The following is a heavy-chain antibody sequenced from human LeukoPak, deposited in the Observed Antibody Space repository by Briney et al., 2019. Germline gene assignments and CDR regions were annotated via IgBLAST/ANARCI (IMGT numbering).Heavy chain of an antibody. CDR2: IYYSGST. CDR1: GGSISSYY. D-gene: IGHD3-10*01. V-gene: IGHV4-59*08. CDR3: ARQRGGGWFGELVYAFDI. J-gene: IGHJ3*02. Sequence: SETLSLTCTVSGGSISSYYWSWLRQPPGKGLEWIGYIYYSGSTNYNPSLKSRVTISVDTSKNQFSLKLSSVTAADTAVYYCARQRGGGWFGELVYAFDIWGQGTMVTVSS.